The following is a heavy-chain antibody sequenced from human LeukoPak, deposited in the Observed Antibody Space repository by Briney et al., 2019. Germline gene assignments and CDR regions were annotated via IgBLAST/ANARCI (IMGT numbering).Heavy chain of an antibody. Sequence: SETLSLTCTVSVGSISSYYWSWIRQPPGKGLEWIGYIYYSGSTNYNPSLKSRVTISVDTSKNQFSLKLSSVTAADTAVYYCARDKWSGEAFDIWGQGTMVTVSS. J-gene: IGHJ3*02. CDR1: VGSISSYY. CDR3: ARDKWSGEAFDI. D-gene: IGHD3-3*01. V-gene: IGHV4-59*01. CDR2: IYYSGST.